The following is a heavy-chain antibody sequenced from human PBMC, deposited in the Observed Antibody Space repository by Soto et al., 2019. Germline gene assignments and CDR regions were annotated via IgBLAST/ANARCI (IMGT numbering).Heavy chain of an antibody. CDR1: GDSVSSNSAA. Sequence: PSQTLSLTCAISGDSVSSNSAAWNWIRQSPSRGLEWLGRTYYRSKWYNDYAVSVKSRITINPDTSKNQFSLQLNSVTPEDTAVYYCARSVDVLLWFGESDYFDYWGQGTLVTVSS. J-gene: IGHJ4*02. CDR3: ARSVDVLLWFGESDYFDY. CDR2: TYYRSKWYN. V-gene: IGHV6-1*01. D-gene: IGHD3-10*01.